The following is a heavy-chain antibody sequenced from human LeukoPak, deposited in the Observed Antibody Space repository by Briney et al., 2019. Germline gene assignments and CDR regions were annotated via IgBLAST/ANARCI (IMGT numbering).Heavy chain of an antibody. CDR1: GFAFSDYY. V-gene: IGHV3-11*01. CDR3: ARDKVDGYDFWSGYYTGISC. Sequence: GGSLRLSCAASGFAFSDYYMSWIRQAPGKGLEWVSYISSSGSTIYYADSVKGRFTISRDNAKNSLYLQMNSLRAEDTAVYYCARDKVDGYDFWSGYYTGISCWGQGTLVTVSS. CDR2: ISSSGSTI. J-gene: IGHJ4*02. D-gene: IGHD3-3*01.